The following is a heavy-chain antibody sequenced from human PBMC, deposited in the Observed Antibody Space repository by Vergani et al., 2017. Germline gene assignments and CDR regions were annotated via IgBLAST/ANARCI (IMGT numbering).Heavy chain of an antibody. CDR1: GFTFSSYG. CDR2: IWYDGSNK. Sequence: QVQLVESGGGVVQPGRSLRLSCAASGFTFSSYGMHWVRQAPGKGLEWVAVIWYDGSNKYYADSVKGRFTISRDNSKNTLYLQMNSLRAEDTAVYYCAKEYGKDWNYWFDPWGQGTLVTVSS. V-gene: IGHV3-33*06. D-gene: IGHD1-7*01. CDR3: AKEYGKDWNYWFDP. J-gene: IGHJ5*02.